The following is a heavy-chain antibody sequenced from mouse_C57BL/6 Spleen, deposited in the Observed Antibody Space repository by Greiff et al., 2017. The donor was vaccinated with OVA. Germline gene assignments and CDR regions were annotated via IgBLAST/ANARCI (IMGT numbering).Heavy chain of an antibody. CDR3: ARRDSPFAY. V-gene: IGHV1-50*01. CDR2: IDPSDSYT. J-gene: IGHJ3*01. CDR1: GYTFTSYW. Sequence: VKLQQPGAELVKPGASVKLSCKASGYTFTSYWMQWVKQRPGQGLEWIGEIDPSDSYTNYNQKFKGKATLTVDTSSSTAYMQLSSLTSEDSAVYYCARRDSPFAYWGQGTLVTVSA.